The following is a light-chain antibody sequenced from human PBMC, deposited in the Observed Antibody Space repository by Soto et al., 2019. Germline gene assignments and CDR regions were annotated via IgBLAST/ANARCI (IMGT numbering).Light chain of an antibody. CDR2: GAS. V-gene: IGKV3-15*01. J-gene: IGKJ5*01. Sequence: EIVLTQSPATLSLSPGERVTLSCGASQSITSTSIAWYQQKPGQTPRLLIYGASIRATGVPARFSGSGSGTEFSLTISSLKYEDFAVYYCKQYNNWPPINFGQGTRLEIK. CDR1: QSITST. CDR3: KQYNNWPPIN.